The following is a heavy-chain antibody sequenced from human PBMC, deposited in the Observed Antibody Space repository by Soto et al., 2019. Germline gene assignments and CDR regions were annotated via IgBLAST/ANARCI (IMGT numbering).Heavy chain of an antibody. J-gene: IGHJ4*02. CDR3: ERDGYSSGWNHPFDY. Sequence: SQTLSLTCAISGDSVSSNSAAWNWIRQSPSRGLEWLGRTYYRSKWYNDYAVSVKSRITINPDTSKNQFSLQLNSVTPEDTAVYYCERDGYSSGWNHPFDYWGQGPLVTVSS. CDR1: GDSVSSNSAA. D-gene: IGHD6-19*01. V-gene: IGHV6-1*01. CDR2: TYYRSKWYN.